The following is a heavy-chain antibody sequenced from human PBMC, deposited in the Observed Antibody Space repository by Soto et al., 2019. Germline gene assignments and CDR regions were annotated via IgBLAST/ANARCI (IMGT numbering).Heavy chain of an antibody. CDR3: ARDRVRSPDGDDSFDL. V-gene: IGHV1-2*02. J-gene: IGHJ3*01. D-gene: IGHD3-10*01. CDR2: INPQSGGT. Sequence: GASVKVSCKASGYAFSDYYMHWVRQAPGQGLEWMGYINPQSGGTKYDQKFQDRVTMTRDTPKITVYMELRILTSKDTAVYYCARDRVRSPDGDDSFDLWGQGTLVTVSS. CDR1: GYAFSDYY.